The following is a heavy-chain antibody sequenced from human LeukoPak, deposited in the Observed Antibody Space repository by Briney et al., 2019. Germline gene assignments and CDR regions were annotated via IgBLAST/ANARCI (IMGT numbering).Heavy chain of an antibody. CDR1: GYTFTSYG. Sequence: GASVKVSCKASGYTFTSYGISWVRQAPGQGLEWMGWISAYNGDTNYAQKLQGRVTLTTDTSTSTAYMELRSLRSDDTAVYYRASHYGEGVFDYWGQGALVTVSS. V-gene: IGHV1-18*01. J-gene: IGHJ4*02. CDR2: ISAYNGDT. CDR3: ASHYGEGVFDY. D-gene: IGHD4-17*01.